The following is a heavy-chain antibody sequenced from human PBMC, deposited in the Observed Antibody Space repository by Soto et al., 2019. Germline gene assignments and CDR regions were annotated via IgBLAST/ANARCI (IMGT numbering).Heavy chain of an antibody. CDR1: GFLFTNYA. CDR3: VRQGGGSFDF. V-gene: IGHV3-23*01. CDR2: IGVRGNSA. D-gene: IGHD5-12*01. J-gene: IGHJ3*01. Sequence: RGSLRLSCAASGFLFTNYAMNLVRQAPGKGLEWVSVIGVRGNSAYYADYVQGRFTISRDNSKNTLSLQMSSLTADDTAIYYCVRQGGGSFDFWDRGTMITVSS.